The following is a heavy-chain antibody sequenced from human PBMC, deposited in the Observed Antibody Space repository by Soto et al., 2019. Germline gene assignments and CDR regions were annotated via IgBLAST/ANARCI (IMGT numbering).Heavy chain of an antibody. CDR3: ARGYYYGSGSYYTEQYYYYYMDV. V-gene: IGHV3-53*04. J-gene: IGHJ6*03. Sequence: PGGSLRLSCAASGFTVSSNYMSWVRQAPGKDLKRDSVIYSGGSTYYADSVKGRFTISRHNSKNTLYLQMNSLRAEDTAVYYCARGYYYGSGSYYTEQYYYYYMDVWGKGTTVTVSS. D-gene: IGHD3-10*01. CDR2: IYSGGST. CDR1: GFTVSSNY.